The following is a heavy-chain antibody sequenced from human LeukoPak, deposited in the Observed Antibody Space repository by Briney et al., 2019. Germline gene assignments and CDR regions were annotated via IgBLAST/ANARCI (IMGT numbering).Heavy chain of an antibody. J-gene: IGHJ4*02. D-gene: IGHD5-24*01. Sequence: ASVKVSCKASVYTFTSYGISWVRHAPGQGLEWMGWISAYNGNTNYAQKLQGRVTMTTDTSTSKAYMELRSLRSGDTAVYYCARLGRGGYILGYWGQGTMVSVCS. CDR3: ARLGRGGYILGY. CDR2: ISAYNGNT. CDR1: VYTFTSYG. V-gene: IGHV1-18*01.